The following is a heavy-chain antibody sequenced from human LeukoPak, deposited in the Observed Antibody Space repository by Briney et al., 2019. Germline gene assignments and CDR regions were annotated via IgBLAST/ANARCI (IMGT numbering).Heavy chain of an antibody. CDR1: GGTFSSYA. V-gene: IGHV1-69*05. J-gene: IGHJ3*02. CDR3: ARVVAGTRGDAFDI. CDR2: IIPIFGTA. Sequence: ASVNVSCKASGGTFSSYAISWVRQAPGQGLEWMGGIIPIFGTANYAQKFQGRVTITTDESTSTAYLELSSLRFEDTAVYYCARVVAGTRGDAFDIWGQGTMVTVYS. D-gene: IGHD6-19*01.